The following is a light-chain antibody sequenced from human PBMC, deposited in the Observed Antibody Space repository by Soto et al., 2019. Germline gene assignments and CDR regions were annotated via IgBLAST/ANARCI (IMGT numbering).Light chain of an antibody. V-gene: IGKV1-39*01. CDR1: QSISND. Sequence: DIQMTQSPSSLSASVGDRVTITCRASQSISNDLYWYQQKQGKAPKLLIYAASSLQGGVPSRFSGSGSGTDFTLTISSLQPEDFATYYCQQSYSTPPYTFGQGTRLEIK. J-gene: IGKJ2*01. CDR3: QQSYSTPPYT. CDR2: AAS.